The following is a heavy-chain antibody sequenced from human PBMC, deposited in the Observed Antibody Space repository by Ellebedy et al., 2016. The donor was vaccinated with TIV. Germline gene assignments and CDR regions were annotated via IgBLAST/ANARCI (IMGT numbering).Heavy chain of an antibody. J-gene: IGHJ4*02. CDR1: GFTFSSYA. V-gene: IGHV3-23*01. Sequence: GGSLRLXCAASGFTFSSYAMSWVRQAPGKGLEWVSAISGSGGSTYYADSVKGRFTISRDNSKNTLYLQMNSLRAEDTAVYYCAKTVYKTTVTNYDYWGQGTLVTVSS. CDR3: AKTVYKTTVTNYDY. CDR2: ISGSGGST. D-gene: IGHD4-17*01.